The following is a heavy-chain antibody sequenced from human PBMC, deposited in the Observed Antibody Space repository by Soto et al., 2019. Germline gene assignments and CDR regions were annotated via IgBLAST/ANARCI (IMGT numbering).Heavy chain of an antibody. D-gene: IGHD5-18*01. CDR2: INPNSGGT. V-gene: IGHV1-2*04. CDR1: GYTFTGYY. CDR3: ARSRNRGYSYGRSSYYYGMDV. J-gene: IGHJ6*02. Sequence: ASVKVSCKASGYTFTGYYMHWVRQAPGQGLEWMGWINPNSGGTNYAQKFQGWVTMTRDTSISTAYMELSRLRSDDTAVYYCARSRNRGYSYGRSSYYYGMDVWGQGTTVTVSS.